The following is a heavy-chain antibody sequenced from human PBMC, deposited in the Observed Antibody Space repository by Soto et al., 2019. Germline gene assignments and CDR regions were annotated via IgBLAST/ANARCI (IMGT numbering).Heavy chain of an antibody. V-gene: IGHV3-33*01. CDR2: IWYDGTNK. CDR3: ASASRYYYGSGSYYNEGGALDI. Sequence: GGSLRLSCAASGFTFSNYGMHWVRQAPGKGLEWVAVIWYDGTNKHYGDSVKGRFTISRDNSKNTLFLQMNTVRAEDTAVYYCASASRYYYGSGSYYNEGGALDIWGQGTMVTVSS. CDR1: GFTFSNYG. D-gene: IGHD3-10*01. J-gene: IGHJ3*02.